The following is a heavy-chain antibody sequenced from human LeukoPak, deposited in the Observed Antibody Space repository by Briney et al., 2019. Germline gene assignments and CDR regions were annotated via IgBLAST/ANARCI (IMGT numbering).Heavy chain of an antibody. D-gene: IGHD6-19*01. Sequence: SETLSLTCAVSGGSISSSNWWSWVRQPPGKGLEWIGEIYHSGSTNYNPSLKSRVTISVDKSKNQFSLKLSSVTAADTAVYYCARARTEGSGWGGFHDDPHKYYMDVWGKGTTVTVSS. J-gene: IGHJ6*03. CDR2: IYHSGST. CDR3: ARARTEGSGWGGFHDDPHKYYMDV. CDR1: GGSISSSNW. V-gene: IGHV4-4*02.